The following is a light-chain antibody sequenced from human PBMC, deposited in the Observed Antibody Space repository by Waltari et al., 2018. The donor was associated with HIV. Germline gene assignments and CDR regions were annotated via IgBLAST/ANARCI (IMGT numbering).Light chain of an antibody. Sequence: DIVMTQSPDSLSVSLGERAAINCKSSQSVLYSSNNKNYLAWYQQKPGQPLKLLFYWASTRASGVPDRFSGSGSGADFTLTISSLQAEDVAVYYCQQYYSTPLTFGGGTKVEIK. CDR1: QSVLYSSNNKNY. J-gene: IGKJ4*01. CDR3: QQYYSTPLT. V-gene: IGKV4-1*01. CDR2: WAS.